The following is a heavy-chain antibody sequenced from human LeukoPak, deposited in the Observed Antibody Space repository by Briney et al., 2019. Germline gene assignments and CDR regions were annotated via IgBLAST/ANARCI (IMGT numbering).Heavy chain of an antibody. D-gene: IGHD3-10*02. Sequence: GGSLRLSCAASGFTFTNYAMTWVRQAPGKGLEWVSSISGSGSGTYYGDSVKGRVTISRDNSKNTLYVQMHSLRAEDTAVYYCARGLVRGVTTFDYWGQGTLVTVSS. J-gene: IGHJ4*02. V-gene: IGHV3-23*01. CDR2: ISGSGSGT. CDR1: GFTFTNYA. CDR3: ARGLVRGVTTFDY.